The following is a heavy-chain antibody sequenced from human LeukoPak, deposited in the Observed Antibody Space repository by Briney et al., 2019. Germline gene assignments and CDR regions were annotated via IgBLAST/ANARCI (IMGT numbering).Heavy chain of an antibody. Sequence: GGSLRLSCSASGFTFSSYAMHWARQAPGKGLEYVSAISSNGGSTYYADSVKGRFTISRDNSKNTLYLQVSSLRAEDTAVYYCVKGFYSGSYAPFDYWGQGTLVTVSS. J-gene: IGHJ4*02. CDR3: VKGFYSGSYAPFDY. CDR2: ISSNGGST. V-gene: IGHV3-64D*06. CDR1: GFTFSSYA. D-gene: IGHD1-26*01.